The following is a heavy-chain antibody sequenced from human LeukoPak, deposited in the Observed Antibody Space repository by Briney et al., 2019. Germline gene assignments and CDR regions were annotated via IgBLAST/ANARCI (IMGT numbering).Heavy chain of an antibody. CDR3: ARVGTNRAFDI. CDR2: IYYSGST. Sequence: PSETLSLTCTVSGGSISSGGYYWSWIRQHPGKGLEWIGYIYYSGSTYYNPSLKSRVNISVDASKNHFSLKLSSVTAADTAVYYCARVGTNRAFDIWGQGTMVTVSS. J-gene: IGHJ3*02. D-gene: IGHD1-14*01. V-gene: IGHV4-31*03. CDR1: GGSISSGGYY.